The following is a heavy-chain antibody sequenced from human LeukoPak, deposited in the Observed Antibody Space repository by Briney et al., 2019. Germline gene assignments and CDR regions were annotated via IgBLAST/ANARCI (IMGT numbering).Heavy chain of an antibody. J-gene: IGHJ4*02. CDR3: ESDSIPLRRDGYSSYYFDY. V-gene: IGHV3-23*01. CDR1: ECTFSSYA. CDR2: ISGGCSGPSK. D-gene: IGHD5-24*01. Sequence: GGSLILSCASAECTFSSYAMTLGHQAPGRVVEWVSVISGGCSGPSKYYARSVQGRLTISRDKSNNSLYLPKNSLRAEDAAVSSCESDSIPLRRDGYSSYYFDYWGQGTLVTVSS.